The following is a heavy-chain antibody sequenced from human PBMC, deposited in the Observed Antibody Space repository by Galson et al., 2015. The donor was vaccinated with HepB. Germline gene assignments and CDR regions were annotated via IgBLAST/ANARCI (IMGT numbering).Heavy chain of an antibody. V-gene: IGHV3-30-3*01. Sequence: SLRLSCAASGFTFSSYAMHWVRQAPGKGLEWVAVISYDGSNKYYADSVKGRFTISRDNSKNTLYLQMNSLRAEDTAVYYCASGTAVAGTDYWGQGTLVTVSS. CDR2: ISYDGSNK. J-gene: IGHJ4*02. CDR1: GFTFSSYA. D-gene: IGHD6-19*01. CDR3: ASGTAVAGTDY.